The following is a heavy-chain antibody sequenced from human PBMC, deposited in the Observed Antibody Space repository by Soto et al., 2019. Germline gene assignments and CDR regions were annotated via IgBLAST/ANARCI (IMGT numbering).Heavy chain of an antibody. V-gene: IGHV1-69*13. J-gene: IGHJ4*02. Sequence: SVKVSCKASGGTFSSYAISWVRQAPGQGLEWMGGIIPIFGTANYAQKFQGRVTITADESTSTAYMELSSLRSEDTAVYYCASSLSPYYYDSSGYLGLDYWGQGTLVTVSS. CDR1: GGTFSSYA. CDR3: ASSLSPYYYDSSGYLGLDY. D-gene: IGHD3-22*01. CDR2: IIPIFGTA.